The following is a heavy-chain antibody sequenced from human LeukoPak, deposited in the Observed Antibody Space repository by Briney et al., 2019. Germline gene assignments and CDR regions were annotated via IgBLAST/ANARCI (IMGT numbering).Heavy chain of an antibody. CDR3: ARRLLSGGVTDFFDY. CDR1: GFTFSSHS. J-gene: IGHJ4*02. V-gene: IGHV3-23*01. Sequence: RGSLRLSCAASGFTFSSHSMSWVRQAPGEGLEWVSAISPSGDSTTYPDSVKGRFTISRDNSKNMLYLQMNSLTAEDTAIYYCARRLLSGGVTDFFDYWGRGSLVTVAS. CDR2: ISPSGDST. D-gene: IGHD2-8*02.